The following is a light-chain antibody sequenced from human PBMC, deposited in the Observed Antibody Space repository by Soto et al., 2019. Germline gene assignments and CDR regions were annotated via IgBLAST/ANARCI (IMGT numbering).Light chain of an antibody. V-gene: IGKV3-15*01. CDR2: DSS. Sequence: EVVMTQSPATLSLSPGERATLSCRASQSVSSNLVWYQQKPGQAPRLLIYDSSTRATGIPARFSGSGSGTEFTLTISSLQSEDFALYFCQQCNHSPYTFGHGTKLEIK. CDR3: QQCNHSPYT. CDR1: QSVSSN. J-gene: IGKJ2*01.